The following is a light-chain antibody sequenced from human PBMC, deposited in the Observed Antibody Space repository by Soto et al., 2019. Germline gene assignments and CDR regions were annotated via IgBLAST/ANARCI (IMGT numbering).Light chain of an antibody. J-gene: IGLJ1*01. V-gene: IGLV2-14*01. CDR1: SSDVGGYNY. Sequence: QSALTQPASVSGSPGQSITISCTGTSSDVGGYNYVSWYQQHPGKATKFMIYDVNNRPSGVSNRFSGSKSGNTASLTISGLQAEDEADYYCCSYSTSNTRQIVFGTGTKLTVL. CDR2: DVN. CDR3: CSYSTSNTRQIV.